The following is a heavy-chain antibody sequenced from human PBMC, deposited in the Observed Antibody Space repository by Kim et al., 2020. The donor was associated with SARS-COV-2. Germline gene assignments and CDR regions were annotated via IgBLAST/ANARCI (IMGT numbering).Heavy chain of an antibody. V-gene: IGHV4-34*04. Sequence: PPLQSRATISVDTSQNQFSQKLSSVTAADTAVYYCARVKRDQLLLGGMDVWGQGTTVTVSS. D-gene: IGHD2-2*01. CDR3: ARVKRDQLLLGGMDV. J-gene: IGHJ6*02.